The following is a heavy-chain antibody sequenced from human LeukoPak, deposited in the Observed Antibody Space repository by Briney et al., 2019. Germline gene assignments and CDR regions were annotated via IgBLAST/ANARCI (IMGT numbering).Heavy chain of an antibody. Sequence: SQTLSLTCAISGDSVSSNSAAWNWIRQSPSRGLEWLGRTYYRSKWYNDYAVSMRSRVSINPDTSKNQFSLKLSSVTAADTAVYYCARHGSGSYYRSRRSFDYWGQGTLVTVSS. CDR1: GDSVSSNSAA. J-gene: IGHJ4*02. D-gene: IGHD3-10*01. CDR2: TYYRSKWYN. CDR3: ARHGSGSYYRSRRSFDY. V-gene: IGHV6-1*01.